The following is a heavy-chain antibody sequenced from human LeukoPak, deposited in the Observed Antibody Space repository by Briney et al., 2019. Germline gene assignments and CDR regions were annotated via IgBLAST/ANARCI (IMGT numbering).Heavy chain of an antibody. CDR3: ARDRNYYDSSGLFES. D-gene: IGHD3-22*01. Sequence: GGSLSLSCAASGFTFSSNYMNWVRQAPGKGLEWVSVIYSGGSTYYADSVKGRFTISRDNSKNTLHLQMNSLRAEDTAMYYCARDRNYYDSSGLFESWGQGTLVTVSS. CDR2: IYSGGST. CDR1: GFTFSSNY. V-gene: IGHV3-53*01. J-gene: IGHJ4*02.